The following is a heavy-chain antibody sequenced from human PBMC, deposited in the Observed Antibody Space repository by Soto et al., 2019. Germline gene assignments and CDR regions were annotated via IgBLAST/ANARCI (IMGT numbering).Heavy chain of an antibody. D-gene: IGHD3-3*02. CDR1: GFTFSSYS. J-gene: IGHJ5*02. CDR2: ISSSSSYI. CDR3: ARDLAVWNANWFDP. Sequence: EVQLVESGGGLVKPGGSLRLSCAASGFTFSSYSMNWVRQAPGKGLEWVSSISSSSSYIYYADSEKGRFTISRDNAKHSLYLQMNSLRAEDTAVYYCARDLAVWNANWFDPWGQGTLVTVSS. V-gene: IGHV3-21*01.